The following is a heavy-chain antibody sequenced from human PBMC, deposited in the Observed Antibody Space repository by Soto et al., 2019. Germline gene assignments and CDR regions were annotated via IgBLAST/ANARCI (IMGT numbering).Heavy chain of an antibody. V-gene: IGHV1-18*01. CDR2: ISAYTGNT. J-gene: IGHJ4*02. D-gene: IGHD2-15*01. CDR1: GYTFTSYG. Sequence: QVQLVQSGAEVKKPGASVKVSCKASGYTFTSYGISWVRQAPGQGLEWMGWISAYTGNTNYAQKFQGRVTMTTDTSTSTAYMELRSLRSDDTAVYYCARGPDEEVVVVDFDYWGQGTLVTVSS. CDR3: ARGPDEEVVVVDFDY.